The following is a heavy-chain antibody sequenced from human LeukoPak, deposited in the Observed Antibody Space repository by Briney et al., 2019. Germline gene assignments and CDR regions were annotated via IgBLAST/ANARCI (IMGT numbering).Heavy chain of an antibody. J-gene: IGHJ4*02. Sequence: GGSLRLSCAASGFTFTSYAMSWARQAPGKGLEWVSAISGSGDSTYYADSVKGRFTISRDNSKNTLYLQMNSLRAEDTAVYYCAKDLLRDIVVVPAAPFDHWGQGTLVTGSS. CDR1: GFTFTSYA. D-gene: IGHD2-2*01. CDR2: ISGSGDST. CDR3: AKDLLRDIVVVPAAPFDH. V-gene: IGHV3-23*01.